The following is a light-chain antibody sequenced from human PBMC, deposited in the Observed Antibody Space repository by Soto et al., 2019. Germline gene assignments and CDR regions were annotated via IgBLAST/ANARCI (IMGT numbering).Light chain of an antibody. Sequence: QSVVTQPPSASGTPGQTVTISCSGSSSNIGSNTVNWYQEVPGTAPKLLIYRNDQRTSGVPDRFSGSKSGTSASLAISGLQSEDEADYYCATWDDSVKVLVFGGGTQLTVL. CDR1: SSNIGSNT. V-gene: IGLV1-44*01. J-gene: IGLJ3*02. CDR3: ATWDDSVKVLV. CDR2: RND.